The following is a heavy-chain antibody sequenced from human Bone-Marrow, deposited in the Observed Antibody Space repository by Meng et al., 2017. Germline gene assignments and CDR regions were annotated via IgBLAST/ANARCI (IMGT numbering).Heavy chain of an antibody. CDR2: INHSGST. J-gene: IGHJ4*02. V-gene: IGHV4-34*01. Sequence: QVQLQQWGAGLFTPSGTLSLTFAVCGGSFSGYSWSWIRQPPGKGLEWIXEINHSGSTNYNPSLKSRVTISVDTSKNQFSLKLSSVTAADTAVYYCARGELAGTDYWGQGTLVTVSS. D-gene: IGHD6-19*01. CDR3: ARGELAGTDY. CDR1: GGSFSGYS.